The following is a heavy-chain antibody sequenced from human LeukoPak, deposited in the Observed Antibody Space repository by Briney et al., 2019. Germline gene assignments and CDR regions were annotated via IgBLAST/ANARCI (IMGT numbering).Heavy chain of an antibody. CDR3: ARDVVTAIGFWYFDL. D-gene: IGHD2-21*02. J-gene: IGHJ2*01. CDR1: GFTFSSYG. Sequence: GGSLRLSCAASGFTFSSYGIHWVRQAPGKGLEWVANIKEDASEKYYVDSVKGRFTISRDNAKNSLYLQMNSLRGEDTAVYYCARDVVTAIGFWYFDLWGRGTLVTVSS. V-gene: IGHV3-7*05. CDR2: IKEDASEK.